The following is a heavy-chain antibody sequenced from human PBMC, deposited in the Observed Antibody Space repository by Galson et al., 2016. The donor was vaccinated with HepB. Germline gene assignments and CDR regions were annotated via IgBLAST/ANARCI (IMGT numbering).Heavy chain of an antibody. D-gene: IGHD4-17*01. J-gene: IGHJ6*02. CDR1: GFTFTRYW. CDR2: INSDGSST. Sequence: SLRLSCAASGFTFTRYWMHWVRQAPGKGLVWVSRINSDGSSTTYADSVKGRFTISRDNAKNTLDLQMNSLRAEDTALYYCVREDYCDDPIYYYYYGMDVWGQGTTVTVSS. CDR3: VREDYCDDPIYYYYYGMDV. V-gene: IGHV3-74*01.